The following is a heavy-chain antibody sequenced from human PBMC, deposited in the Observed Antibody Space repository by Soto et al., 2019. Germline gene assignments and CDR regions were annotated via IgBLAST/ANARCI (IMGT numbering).Heavy chain of an antibody. CDR2: IYSGGST. CDR1: GFTVSSNY. J-gene: IGHJ4*02. V-gene: IGHV3-66*01. CDR3: AIDSRITEAKGGFDY. Sequence: EVQLVESGGGLVQPGGSLRLSCAASGFTVSSNYMSWVRQAPGKGLEWVSVIYSGGSTYYADSVKGRFTISRDNSKNTLYLQMNSLRVEDTAVYFCAIDSRITEAKGGFDYWGQGTLVTVSS. D-gene: IGHD1-20*01.